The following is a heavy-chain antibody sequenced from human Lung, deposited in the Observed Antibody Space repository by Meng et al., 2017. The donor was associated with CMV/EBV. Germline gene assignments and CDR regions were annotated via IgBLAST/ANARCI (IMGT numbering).Heavy chain of an antibody. CDR1: GFTVSSNY. J-gene: IGHJ3*02. Sequence: LTXAASGFTVSSNYMSWVRQAPGKGLEWVSVIYSGGSTYYADSVKGRFTISRDNSKNTLYLQMNSLRAEDTAVYYCARHNSYYYDAFLGTFDIWGQGTMVTVSS. D-gene: IGHD3-22*01. V-gene: IGHV3-53*01. CDR2: IYSGGST. CDR3: ARHNSYYYDAFLGTFDI.